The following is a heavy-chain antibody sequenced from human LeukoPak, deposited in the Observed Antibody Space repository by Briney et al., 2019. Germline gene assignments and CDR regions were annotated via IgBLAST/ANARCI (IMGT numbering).Heavy chain of an antibody. CDR1: GFIFSNYA. CDR2: ISYDGTIK. J-gene: IGHJ4*02. D-gene: IGHD1-26*01. V-gene: IGHV3-30*04. Sequence: GGSLRLSCAASGFIFSNYAMHWVRQAPGKGLQWVAVISYDGTIKYYADSVKGRFTISRDNSKNTLYLQMNSLRAEDTAVYYCASLSGSWSSNYWGQGTLVTVSS. CDR3: ASLSGSWSSNY.